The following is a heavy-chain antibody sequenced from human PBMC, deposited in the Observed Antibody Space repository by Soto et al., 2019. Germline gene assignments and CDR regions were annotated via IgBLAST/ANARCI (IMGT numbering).Heavy chain of an antibody. D-gene: IGHD5-12*01. V-gene: IGHV4-31*03. CDR3: AREARSRQGYNSGI. CDR1: DGSISSGGYF. J-gene: IGHJ3*02. CDR2: IYYSGIT. Sequence: QVQLQESGPGLVKPSQILSLTCTVSDGSISSGGYFWSWIRQHPGKGLEWMGYIYYSGITQYNPSLKRRITISIDTSKNQFSLKLSSVTAADTAVYYCAREARSRQGYNSGIWGQGTLVTVSS.